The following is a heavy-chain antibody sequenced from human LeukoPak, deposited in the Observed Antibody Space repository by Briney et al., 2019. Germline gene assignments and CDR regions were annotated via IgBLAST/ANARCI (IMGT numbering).Heavy chain of an antibody. J-gene: IGHJ4*02. CDR1: GGSIESHH. V-gene: IGHV4-59*11. D-gene: IGHD3-9*01. Sequence: PSETLSLTCTVSGGSIESHHWTWVRQPPGKGLECIGYIYSSGSTNYNPSLKSRVTISLDTSRNQFSLKLTSVSAADTAVYYCARDRGRYFDGPQTDYWGQGILVTVSS. CDR3: ARDRGRYFDGPQTDY. CDR2: IYSSGST.